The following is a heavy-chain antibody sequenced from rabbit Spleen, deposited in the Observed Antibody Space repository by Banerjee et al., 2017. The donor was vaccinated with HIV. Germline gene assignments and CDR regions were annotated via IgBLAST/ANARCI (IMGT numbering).Heavy chain of an antibody. J-gene: IGHJ4*01. CDR3: VREAGYAGYGDGSL. D-gene: IGHD7-1*01. Sequence: QSLEESGGDLVKPGASLTLTCTASGVSFSISSYMCWVRQAPGKGLEWIACIDAGTSGFTYFATWAKGRFAISKTSSTTVTLQMTRLTAADTATYFCVREAGYAGYGDGSLWGPGTLVTVS. CDR2: IDAGTSGFT. V-gene: IGHV1S40*01. CDR1: GVSFSISSY.